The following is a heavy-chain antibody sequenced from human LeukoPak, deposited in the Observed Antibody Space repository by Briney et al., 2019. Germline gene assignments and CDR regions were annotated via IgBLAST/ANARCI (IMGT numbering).Heavy chain of an antibody. Sequence: GGSLRLSCAASGFTFSDYAMSWVRQAPGKGLEWVSAISGGGGSTYYADSVKGRFTISRDYSKNTLYLQMNSLRAEDTAVYYCARAVEGSSSGGMGLDYWGQGALVTVSS. CDR1: GFTFSDYA. CDR3: ARAVEGSSSGGMGLDY. V-gene: IGHV3-23*01. CDR2: ISGGGGST. J-gene: IGHJ4*02. D-gene: IGHD6-6*01.